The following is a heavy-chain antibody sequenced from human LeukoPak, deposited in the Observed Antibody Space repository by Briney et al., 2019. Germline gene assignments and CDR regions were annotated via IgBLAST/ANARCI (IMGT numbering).Heavy chain of an antibody. CDR3: ARDGPLGNDVYDI. V-gene: IGHV6-1*01. CDR2: TFYRSKWFN. D-gene: IGHD7-27*01. Sequence: SQTLSLTCAISGDSVSSNSDAWNWIGQSPSRGLEWLGRTFYRSKWFNDYAVSVRGRITINPDTSKNQFSLQLNSVTPEDTAVYYCARDGPLGNDVYDIWGQGTMVAVSS. J-gene: IGHJ3*02. CDR1: GDSVSSNSDA.